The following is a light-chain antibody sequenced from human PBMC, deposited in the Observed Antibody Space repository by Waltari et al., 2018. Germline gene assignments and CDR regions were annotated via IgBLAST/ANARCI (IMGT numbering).Light chain of an antibody. CDR1: LSVRSN. Sequence: EIVMTQSPATLSVSPGERATLSCRASLSVRSNLAWYQQKPGQAPRLLSYDSSAGATGVPARFSGSGSGTEFTLTISSLQSEDFAVYDCQQYNNWPFTFGGGTKVEIK. V-gene: IGKV3-15*01. J-gene: IGKJ4*01. CDR3: QQYNNWPFT. CDR2: DSS.